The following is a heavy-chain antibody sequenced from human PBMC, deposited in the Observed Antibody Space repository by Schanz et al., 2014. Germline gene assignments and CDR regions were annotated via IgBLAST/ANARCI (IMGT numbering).Heavy chain of an antibody. CDR1: GGTFSSFG. J-gene: IGHJ3*02. CDR3: ARGGGPEDVFDI. CDR2: IIPVLNIA. Sequence: VQLEQSGAEVKKPGSSVKVSCKASGGTFSSFGINWVRQAPGQGLEWMGRIIPVLNIATYAQRFQGRVSITADTSTNTAYMELRSLRSDDTAVYYCARGGGPEDVFDIWGQGTILTVSS. D-gene: IGHD5-12*01. V-gene: IGHV1-69*04.